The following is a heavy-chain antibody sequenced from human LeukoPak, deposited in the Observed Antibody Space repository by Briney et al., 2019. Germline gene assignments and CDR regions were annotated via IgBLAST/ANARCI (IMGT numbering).Heavy chain of an antibody. Sequence: GGSLRLSCAASGFTFSSYAMSWVRQAPGKGLEWVSAISGSGGSTYYADSVKGRFTISRDNSKNTLYLQMNSLRAEDTAVYYCASMVTQPQYYFDYWGQGTLVTVSS. CDR1: GFTFSSYA. D-gene: IGHD4-17*01. CDR2: ISGSGGST. V-gene: IGHV3-23*01. J-gene: IGHJ4*02. CDR3: ASMVTQPQYYFDY.